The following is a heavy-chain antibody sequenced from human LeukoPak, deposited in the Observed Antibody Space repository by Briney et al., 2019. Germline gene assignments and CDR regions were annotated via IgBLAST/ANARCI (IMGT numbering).Heavy chain of an antibody. J-gene: IGHJ5*02. V-gene: IGHV3-11*06. CDR3: ARDWSPNWLDP. Sequence: PGGSLRLSCAASGFIFSDYYMSWSRQAPGKGLEWVSYISASSDYTKYADSVKGRFTISRDNAKNSLYLQMNSLRADDTAVYYCARDWSPNWLDPWGQGTLVTVSS. CDR1: GFIFSDYY. CDR2: ISASSDYT.